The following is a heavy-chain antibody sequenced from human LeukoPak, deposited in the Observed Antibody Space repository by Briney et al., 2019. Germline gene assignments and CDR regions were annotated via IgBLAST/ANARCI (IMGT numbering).Heavy chain of an antibody. V-gene: IGHV3-7*01. J-gene: IGHJ4*02. CDR2: INQDGSDK. CDR3: VGGDY. CDR1: GLTFSIHW. Sequence: GGSLRLSCAASGLTFSIHWMNWVRQAPGKGLECVANINQDGSDKYYVDSVKGRFTISRDNTKNSLYLQMNSLRAEDAAVYYCVGGDYWGQGTLVTV.